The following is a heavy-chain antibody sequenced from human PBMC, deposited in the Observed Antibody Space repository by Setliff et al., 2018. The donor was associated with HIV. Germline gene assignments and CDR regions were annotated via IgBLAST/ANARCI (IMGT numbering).Heavy chain of an antibody. J-gene: IGHJ4*02. V-gene: IGHV3-66*02. CDR2: IYSGGTT. CDR3: ARVRLYSSALDY. Sequence: GGSLRFSCAASGFPFTNYWMNWVRQAPGKGLEWVSIIYSGGTTYHADSVKGRFTLSRDTSKNTLSLQMNSLRPEDTAVFYCARVRLYSSALDYWGQGTLVTVSS. CDR1: GFPFTNYW. D-gene: IGHD3-22*01.